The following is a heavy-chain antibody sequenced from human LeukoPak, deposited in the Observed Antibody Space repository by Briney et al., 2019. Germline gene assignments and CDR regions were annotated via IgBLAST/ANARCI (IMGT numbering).Heavy chain of an antibody. CDR3: ARHDVVSNWFDP. J-gene: IGHJ5*02. D-gene: IGHD2-15*01. V-gene: IGHV4-39*01. CDR2: IYYSGST. CDR1: GDSIRSVDYY. Sequence: PSETLSLTCTVSGDSIRSVDYYWGWIRQPPGKGLEWIGSIYYSGSTYYNPSLKSRVTISVDTSKNQFSLRLSSVTAADTAVYYCARHDVVSNWFDPWGQGTLVTVSS.